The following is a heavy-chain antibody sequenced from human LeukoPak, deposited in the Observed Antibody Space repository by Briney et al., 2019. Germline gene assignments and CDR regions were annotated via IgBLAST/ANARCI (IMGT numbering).Heavy chain of an antibody. V-gene: IGHV3-23*01. CDR1: GFTFRSHA. D-gene: IGHD2-21*01. Sequence: GGSLRLSCVGSGFTFRSHAMSWVRQAPEKGLEFVSGIYENGGTTYYADSVKGRFSISRDNSKNTLYLQMDSLRGEDTAVYYCAKDFRIGYSAHFDYWGQGTLVTVSS. CDR3: AKDFRIGYSAHFDY. J-gene: IGHJ4*02. CDR2: IYENGGTT.